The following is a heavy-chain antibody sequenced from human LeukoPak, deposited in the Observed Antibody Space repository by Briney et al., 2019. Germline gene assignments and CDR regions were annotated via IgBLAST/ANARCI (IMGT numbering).Heavy chain of an antibody. CDR3: AKDSQQLASY. J-gene: IGHJ4*02. CDR1: GFTFSDYY. D-gene: IGHD6-13*01. CDR2: ISSSSSYT. V-gene: IGHV3-11*06. Sequence: GGSLRLSCAASGFTFSDYYMSWTRQAPGKGLEWVSYISSSSSYTNYADSVKGRFTISRDNAKNSLYLQMNSLRAEDTAVYYCAKDSQQLASYWGQGTLVTVSS.